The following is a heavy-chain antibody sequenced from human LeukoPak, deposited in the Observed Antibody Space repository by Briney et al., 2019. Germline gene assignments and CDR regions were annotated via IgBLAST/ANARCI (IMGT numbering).Heavy chain of an antibody. Sequence: SETLSLTCAVYGGSFSGYYWSWLRQPPGKGLEWIGEINHSGSTNYNPSLKSRVTISVDTSKNQFSLKLSSVTAADTAVYYCARGGTKRNNWNDRFDYWGQGTLVTVSS. CDR1: GGSFSGYY. CDR2: INHSGST. D-gene: IGHD1-20*01. J-gene: IGHJ4*02. V-gene: IGHV4-34*01. CDR3: ARGGTKRNNWNDRFDY.